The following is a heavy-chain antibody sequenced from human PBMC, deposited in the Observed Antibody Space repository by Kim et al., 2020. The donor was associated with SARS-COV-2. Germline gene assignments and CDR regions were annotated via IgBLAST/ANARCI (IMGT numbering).Heavy chain of an antibody. CDR3: WCELSAFDI. Sequence: GETIYAPKFQGSVTMTEDTSTDTAYMELSSLRSEDTAVYYCWCELSAFDIWGQGTMVTVSS. V-gene: IGHV1-24*01. J-gene: IGHJ3*02. D-gene: IGHD1-26*01. CDR2: GET.